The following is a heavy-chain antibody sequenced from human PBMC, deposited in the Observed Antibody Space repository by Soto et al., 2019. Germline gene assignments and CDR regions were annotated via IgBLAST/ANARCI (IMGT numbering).Heavy chain of an antibody. CDR1: RFTFSSYD. V-gene: IGHV3-13*04. CDR3: ARAIGPTLFDY. J-gene: IGHJ4*02. D-gene: IGHD3-22*01. Sequence: PVGSLRLSCSASRFTFSSYDMHWVRQGPGKGLEWVSAIGTAGDTNYAGSVKGRFTISRENAKNSLYLQMNSLRAGDTAIYFCARAIGPTLFDYWGQGTQVTVSS. CDR2: IGTAGDT.